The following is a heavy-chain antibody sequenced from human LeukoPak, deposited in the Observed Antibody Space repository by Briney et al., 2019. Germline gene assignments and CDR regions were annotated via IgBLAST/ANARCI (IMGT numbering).Heavy chain of an antibody. CDR2: ISGSGGST. CDR1: GFTFRSYG. V-gene: IGHV3-23*01. J-gene: IGHJ3*02. D-gene: IGHD4-11*01. CDR3: ASPYRSSRGAFDI. Sequence: GGSLRLSCAASGFTFRSYGMSWVRQAPGKGLEWVSAISGSGGSTYYADSVKGRFTVSRDNSKNTLYLQMNSLRADDTAVYYCASPYRSSRGAFDIWGKGTMVTVSS.